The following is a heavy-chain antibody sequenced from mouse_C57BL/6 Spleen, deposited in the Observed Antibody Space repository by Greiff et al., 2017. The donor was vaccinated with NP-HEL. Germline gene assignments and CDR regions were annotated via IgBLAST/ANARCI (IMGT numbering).Heavy chain of an antibody. J-gene: IGHJ3*01. V-gene: IGHV5-9-1*02. CDR1: GFTFSSYA. CDR3: TELLRGAY. Sequence: EVQVVESGEGLVKPGGSLKLSCAASGFTFSSYAMSWVRQTPEKRLEWVAYISSGGAYIYYADTVKGRVTISRDNDRNTRYLQMSSLKSEDTDMYYCTELLRGAYWGRGTLVTVSA. D-gene: IGHD1-1*01. CDR2: ISSGGAYI.